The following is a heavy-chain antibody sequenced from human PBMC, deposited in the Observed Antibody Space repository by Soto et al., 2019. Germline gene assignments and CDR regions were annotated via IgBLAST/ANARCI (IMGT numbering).Heavy chain of an antibody. Sequence: SETLSLTCSVSGDSISTVDYFWAWIRQPPGQALEYIGYIYKSTTTYYNPSFESRVAISLDTSKSQFPLNVTSVTAADTAVYFCARGRYCLTGRCFPNWFDSWGQGTLVTVSS. CDR3: ARGRYCLTGRCFPNWFDS. V-gene: IGHV4-30-4*01. D-gene: IGHD2-15*01. CDR2: IYKSTTT. CDR1: GDSISTVDYF. J-gene: IGHJ5*01.